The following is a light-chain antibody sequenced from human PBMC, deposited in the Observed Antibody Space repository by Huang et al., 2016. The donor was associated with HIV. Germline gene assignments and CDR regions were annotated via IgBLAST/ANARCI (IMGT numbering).Light chain of an antibody. J-gene: IGKJ4*01. CDR2: GAS. Sequence: EIVMTQSPATLSVSAGERATLSCRASQSVSSNLAWYQQKPGQAPRLLIYGASTRATGIPARFSGSGSGTDFTLTITSLQSEDFAIYYCQQYDDWPPEFTFGGGTKLEIK. CDR3: QQYDDWPPEFT. CDR1: QSVSSN. V-gene: IGKV3D-15*01.